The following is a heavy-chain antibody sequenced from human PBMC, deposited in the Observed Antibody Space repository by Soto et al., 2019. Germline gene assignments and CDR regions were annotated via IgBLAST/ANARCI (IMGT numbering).Heavy chain of an antibody. CDR3: AREYSSSSRPDY. CDR2: IYYSGST. J-gene: IGHJ4*02. CDR1: GGSISSSSHY. V-gene: IGHV4-39*02. D-gene: IGHD6-6*01. Sequence: SSETLSLTCTVSGGSISSSSHYWGWIRQPPGKGLEWIGNIYYSGSTFYNPSLKSRVTISVDTSKNSFSLQLRSVTAADTAVYYCAREYSSSSRPDYWGQGTLVTVSS.